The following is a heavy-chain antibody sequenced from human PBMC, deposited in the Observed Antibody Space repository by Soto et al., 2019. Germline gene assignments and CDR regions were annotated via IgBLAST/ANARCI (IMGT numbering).Heavy chain of an antibody. J-gene: IGHJ4*02. D-gene: IGHD6-13*01. Sequence: QVQLVQSGAEVKKPGASVKVSCKASGYTFTSYAMHWVRQAPGQRLEWMGWINAGNGNTKYSQKFQGRATITRDTSASTAYMELSSLRSEDTAVYYCARAPSWYIFDYWGQGTLVTVSS. CDR3: ARAPSWYIFDY. CDR2: INAGNGNT. V-gene: IGHV1-3*01. CDR1: GYTFTSYA.